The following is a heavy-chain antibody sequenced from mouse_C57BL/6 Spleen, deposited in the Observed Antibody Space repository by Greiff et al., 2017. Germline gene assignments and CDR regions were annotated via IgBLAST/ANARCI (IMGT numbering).Heavy chain of an antibody. CDR3: ARDLEDYAMDY. J-gene: IGHJ4*01. CDR1: GFTFSDYG. Sequence: EVQVVESGGGLVKPGGSLQLSCAASGFTFSDYGMHWVRQAPEKGLEWVAYISSGSSTIYYADTVKGRFTISRDNAKNTLFLQMTSLRSEDTAMYYCARDLEDYAMDYWGQGTSVTVSS. V-gene: IGHV5-17*01. CDR2: ISSGSSTI.